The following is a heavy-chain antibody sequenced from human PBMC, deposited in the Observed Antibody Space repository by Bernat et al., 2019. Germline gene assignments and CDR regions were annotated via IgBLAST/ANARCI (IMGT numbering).Heavy chain of an antibody. J-gene: IGHJ4*02. CDR1: EFTFSSYS. D-gene: IGHD6-13*01. CDR2: ITSSSTYI. V-gene: IGHV3-21*04. Sequence: QLVESGGGLVKPGGSLRLSCAASEFTFSSYSMSWVRQAPGKGLEWVSSITSSSTYIYYADSVRGRFTISRDNAKNSLYLQMNSLRAEDTAVYYCAKGQSSSWYYYWGQGTLVTVSS. CDR3: AKGQSSSWYYY.